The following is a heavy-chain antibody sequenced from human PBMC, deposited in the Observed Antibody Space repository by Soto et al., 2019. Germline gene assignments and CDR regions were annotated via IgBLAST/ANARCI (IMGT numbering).Heavy chain of an antibody. J-gene: IGHJ4*02. CDR2: INSDGST. D-gene: IGHD2-8*01. CDR3: VRDNGGY. V-gene: IGHV3-74*01. Sequence: VQVVESGGGLVQPGGSLRLSCAASGFTFNKYPLYRVRQAAGKGLVWVSRINSDGSTFYADSVKGRFTISRDNAKDTLYLQMNSLRVEDTAVYFCVRDNGGYWGQGTLVTVSS. CDR1: GFTFNKYP.